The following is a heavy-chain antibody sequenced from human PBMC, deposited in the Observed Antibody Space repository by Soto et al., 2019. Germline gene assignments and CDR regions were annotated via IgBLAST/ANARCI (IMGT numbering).Heavy chain of an antibody. V-gene: IGHV4-61*01. Sequence: QVQLQKSGPALVKPSETLSLTCTVSGGSVSSGSYYWSWIRQRPGKRLAWIGYFYYSGSTNYKPSLTSRDTISIVTSKNQFSLKVSTVTAADTAVYYCARDAGANYRSYCWKLLGDYWGQGTLVTVSS. D-gene: IGHD5-18*01. CDR1: GGSVSSGSYY. CDR2: FYYSGST. CDR3: ARDAGANYRSYCWKLLGDY. J-gene: IGHJ4*02.